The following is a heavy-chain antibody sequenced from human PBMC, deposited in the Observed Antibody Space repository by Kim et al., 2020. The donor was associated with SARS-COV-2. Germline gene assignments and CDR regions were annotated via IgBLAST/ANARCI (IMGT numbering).Heavy chain of an antibody. CDR2: IYYSGNT. J-gene: IGHJ4*02. Sequence: SETLSLTCTVSGGSISNYYWSWIRQPPGKGLEWIGYIYYSGNTNYNPSHKSRVTISVDTSKNQCSLELSSVTAADTALYYCARSSTSGNRYFDYWGQGALVTVSS. V-gene: IGHV4-59*13. D-gene: IGHD2-2*01. CDR3: ARSSTSGNRYFDY. CDR1: GGSISNYY.